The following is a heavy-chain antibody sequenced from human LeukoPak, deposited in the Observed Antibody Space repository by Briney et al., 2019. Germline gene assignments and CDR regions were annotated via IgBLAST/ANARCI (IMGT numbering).Heavy chain of an antibody. J-gene: IGHJ1*01. CDR3: ARDPPIAAAPPGNFQH. V-gene: IGHV3-21*01. D-gene: IGHD6-13*01. Sequence: GGSLRLSCAGSGFLFNTNWMTWVRQAPGKGLEWVSSISSSSSYIYYADSVKGRFTISRDNAKNSLYLQMNSLRAEDTAVYYCARDPPIAAAPPGNFQHWGQGTLVTVSS. CDR2: ISSSSSYI. CDR1: GFLFNTNW.